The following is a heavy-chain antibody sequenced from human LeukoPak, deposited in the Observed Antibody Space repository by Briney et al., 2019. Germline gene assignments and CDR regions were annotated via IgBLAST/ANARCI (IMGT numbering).Heavy chain of an antibody. CDR3: ARGSYHDSSGYSSFDY. V-gene: IGHV3-11*01. D-gene: IGHD3-22*01. Sequence: GGSLRLSCAASGFTFSDYYMSWIRQAPGRGLEWVSYISSSGSTIYYADSVKGRFTISRDNAKNSLYLQMNSLRAEDTAVYYCARGSYHDSSGYSSFDYWGQGTLVTVSS. J-gene: IGHJ4*02. CDR2: ISSSGSTI. CDR1: GFTFSDYY.